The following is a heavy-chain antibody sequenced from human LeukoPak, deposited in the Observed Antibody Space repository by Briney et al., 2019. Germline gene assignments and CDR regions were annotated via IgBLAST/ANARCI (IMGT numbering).Heavy chain of an antibody. CDR1: GFTFSSYS. V-gene: IGHV3-21*01. CDR2: ISSSSSYI. CDR3: ARASYYYGSGSYSPVDY. J-gene: IGHJ4*02. D-gene: IGHD3-10*01. Sequence: GGSLRPSCAASGFTFSSYSMNWVRQAPGKGLEWVSSISSSSSYIYYADSVKGRFTISRDNAKNSLYLQMNSLRAEDTAVYYCARASYYYGSGSYSPVDYWGQGTLVTVSS.